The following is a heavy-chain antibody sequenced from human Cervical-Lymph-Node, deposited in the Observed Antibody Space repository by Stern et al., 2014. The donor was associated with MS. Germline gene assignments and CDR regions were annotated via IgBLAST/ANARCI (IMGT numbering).Heavy chain of an antibody. D-gene: IGHD2-21*01. V-gene: IGHV2-26*01. Sequence: QVTLRESGPVLVKSTETLTLTCTVSGFSLSKAGMGVSWIRQPPGKALEWLAHHFPNDEKSYRTSLKSRLTISKDTSKSQVVLTMTNMDPLDTATYYCARTLLLLFGDFSSRWFDPWGQGTLVTVSS. CDR2: HFPNDEK. CDR1: GFSLSKAGMG. CDR3: ARTLLLLFGDFSSRWFDP. J-gene: IGHJ5*02.